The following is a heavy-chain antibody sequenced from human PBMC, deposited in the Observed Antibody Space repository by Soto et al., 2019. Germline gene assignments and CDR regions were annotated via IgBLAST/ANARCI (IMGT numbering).Heavy chain of an antibody. V-gene: IGHV3-66*01. D-gene: IGHD6-6*01. Sequence: PGGSLRLSCAASGFTVSSNYMSWVRQAPGKGLERVSVIYSGGSTYYADSMKGRFTISRDNSKNTLYLQMNSMRAEDTAVYYCARDWYSSSSVRRSPFSTYPYYYGMDVWGQGTTVTVSS. CDR1: GFTVSSNY. J-gene: IGHJ6*02. CDR3: ARDWYSSSSVRRSPFSTYPYYYGMDV. CDR2: IYSGGST.